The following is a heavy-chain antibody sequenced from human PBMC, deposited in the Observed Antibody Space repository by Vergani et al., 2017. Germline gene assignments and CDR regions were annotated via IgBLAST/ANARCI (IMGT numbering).Heavy chain of an antibody. CDR2: IIPIFGTA. CDR3: ARGXCSSTSCRSDAFDI. CDR1: GGTFSSYA. V-gene: IGHV1-69*01. D-gene: IGHD2-2*01. Sequence: QVQLVQSGAEVKKPGSSVKVSCKASGGTFSSYAISWVRQAPGQGLEWMGGIIPIFGTANYAQKFQGRVTITADESTSTAYMELSSLRSEDTAVYYCARGXCSSTSCRSDAFDIWGQGTMVTVSS. J-gene: IGHJ3*02.